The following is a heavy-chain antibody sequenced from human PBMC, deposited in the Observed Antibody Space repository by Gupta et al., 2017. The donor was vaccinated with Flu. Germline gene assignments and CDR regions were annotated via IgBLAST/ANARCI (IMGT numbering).Heavy chain of an antibody. CDR2: IFHVFGTP. Sequence: QVQLVQSGAEVKKPGSSVKVSCKASGGTISVSAIHWVRQAPGQGLEWMGGIFHVFGTPNYAQRFQGRATITLDESTSTVHMELSSLRSDDTAVYYCARDPMVRGVGGDYWGQGTPVTVSS. D-gene: IGHD3-10*01. J-gene: IGHJ4*02. CDR3: ARDPMVRGVGGDY. CDR1: GGTISVSA. V-gene: IGHV1-69*01.